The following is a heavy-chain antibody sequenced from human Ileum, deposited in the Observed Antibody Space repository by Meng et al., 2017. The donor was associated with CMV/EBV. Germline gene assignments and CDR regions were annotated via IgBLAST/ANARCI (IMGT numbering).Heavy chain of an antibody. Sequence: VEVGGAVVQTAGCLSILSAAFGLTFMNHGMHCLRQIPGKGPEWLAFILSDGSDKYYVDSVKGRFTISRDNSKNTIYLQMNSLTTDDTALYHCARDRDWTFDYWGQGTLVTVSS. CDR3: ARDRDWTFDY. CDR2: ILSDGSDK. V-gene: IGHV3-30*02. D-gene: IGHD3/OR15-3a*01. J-gene: IGHJ4*02. CDR1: GLTFMNHG.